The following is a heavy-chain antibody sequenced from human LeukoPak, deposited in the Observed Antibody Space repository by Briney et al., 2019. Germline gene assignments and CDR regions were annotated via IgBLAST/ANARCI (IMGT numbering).Heavy chain of an antibody. D-gene: IGHD3-3*01. CDR1: GYTFTSYD. CDR2: INPNSGGT. CDR3: ARGPYEGPLDY. V-gene: IGHV1-2*04. J-gene: IGHJ4*02. Sequence: ASVKVSCKASGYTFTSYDINWVRQATGQGLEWMGWINPNSGGTNYAQKFQGWVTMTRDTSISTAYMELSRLRSDDTAVYYCARGPYEGPLDYWGQGTLVTVSS.